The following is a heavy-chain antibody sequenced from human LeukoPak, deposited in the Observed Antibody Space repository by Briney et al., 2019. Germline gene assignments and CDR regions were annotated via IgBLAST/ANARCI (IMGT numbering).Heavy chain of an antibody. J-gene: IGHJ4*02. Sequence: ASVKVSCKASGYTFTSYYMHWVRQAPGQGLEWMGLINPTGDSTGYAQKFQGRVTMTRDTSISTAYMELSRLRSDDTAVYYCASGDYGDPPLNYWGQGTLVTVSS. D-gene: IGHD4/OR15-4a*01. CDR1: GYTFTSYY. CDR3: ASGDYGDPPLNY. V-gene: IGHV1-2*06. CDR2: INPTGDST.